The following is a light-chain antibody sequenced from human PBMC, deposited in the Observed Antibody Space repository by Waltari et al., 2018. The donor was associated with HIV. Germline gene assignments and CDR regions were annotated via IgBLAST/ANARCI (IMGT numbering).Light chain of an antibody. CDR3: QQRSSWPRT. CDR1: HSVSSY. J-gene: IGKJ1*01. V-gene: IGKV3-11*01. Sequence: EIVLTQSPATLSLSPGERATLSCRASHSVSSYLAWFQHKPGQAPRLLFYNVSNRAPGIPARFSGSGSGTDFTLTISSLEPEDFAVYFCQQRSSWPRTFGQGAKVEIK. CDR2: NVS.